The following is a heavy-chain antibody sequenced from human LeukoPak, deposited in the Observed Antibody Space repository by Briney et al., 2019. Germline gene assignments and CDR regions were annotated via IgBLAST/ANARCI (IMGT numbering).Heavy chain of an antibody. CDR3: ARAPAAARPYYFDY. V-gene: IGHV3-7*01. Sequence: GGSLRLSCAASGFTFSSHWMSWVRQAPGKGLEWVAKIKQDGSEKYYVDSVKGRFAISRDNAKNSLYLQMNSLRPEDTAVYYCARAPAAARPYYFDYWGQGTLVTVSS. D-gene: IGHD6-6*01. CDR2: IKQDGSEK. CDR1: GFTFSSHW. J-gene: IGHJ4*02.